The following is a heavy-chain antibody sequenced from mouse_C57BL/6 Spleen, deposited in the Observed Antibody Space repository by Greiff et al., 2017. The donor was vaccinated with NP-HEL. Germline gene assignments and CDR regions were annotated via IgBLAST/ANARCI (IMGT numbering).Heavy chain of an antibody. CDR3: TTKGYDGYYIDY. Sequence: EVQLQESGAELVRPGASVKLSCTASGFNIKDDYMHWVKQRPEQGLEWIGWIDPENGDTEYASKFQGKATITADTSSNTAYLQLSSLTSEDTAVYYCTTKGYDGYYIDYWGQGTTLTVSS. J-gene: IGHJ2*01. D-gene: IGHD2-3*01. CDR1: GFNIKDDY. V-gene: IGHV14-4*01. CDR2: IDPENGDT.